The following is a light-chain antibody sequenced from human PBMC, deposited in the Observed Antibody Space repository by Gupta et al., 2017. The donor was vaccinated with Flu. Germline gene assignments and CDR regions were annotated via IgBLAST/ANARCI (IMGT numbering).Light chain of an antibody. V-gene: IGKV2-28*01. Sequence: ISCRSSQSLLHSNGYNYLDWYLQKPGQSPQLLIYLGSNRASGVPDRFSGSGSGTDFTLKISRVEAEDVGVYYCMQALQTPYTFGQGTKMEIK. CDR1: QSLLHSNGYNY. CDR3: MQALQTPYT. J-gene: IGKJ2*01. CDR2: LGS.